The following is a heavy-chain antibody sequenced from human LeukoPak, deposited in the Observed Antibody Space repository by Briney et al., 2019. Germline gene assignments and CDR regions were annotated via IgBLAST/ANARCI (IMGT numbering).Heavy chain of an antibody. J-gene: IGHJ4*02. Sequence: PSETLSLTCTVSGGSISSYYWSWIRQPPGKGLEWIGYIYYSGSTNYNPSLKSRVTISVDTSKNQFSLKLSSVTAADTAVYYCARGGSGWYVGYFDYWGQGTLVTVSS. CDR2: IYYSGST. D-gene: IGHD6-19*01. V-gene: IGHV4-59*01. CDR3: ARGGSGWYVGYFDY. CDR1: GGSISSYY.